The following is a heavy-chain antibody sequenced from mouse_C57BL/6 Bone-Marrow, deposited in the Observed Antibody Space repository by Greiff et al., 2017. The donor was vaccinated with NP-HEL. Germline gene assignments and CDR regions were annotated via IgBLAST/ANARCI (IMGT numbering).Heavy chain of an antibody. CDR2: INPNNGGT. CDR3: ARRGGSYGAMDY. J-gene: IGHJ4*01. Sequence: VQLQQSGPELVKPGASVKISCKASGYTFTDYYMNWVKQSHGKSLEWIGDINPNNGGTSYNQKFKGKATLTVDKSSSTAYMELRSLTSEDSAVYYCARRGGSYGAMDYWGQGTSVTVSS. D-gene: IGHD1-1*02. V-gene: IGHV1-26*01. CDR1: GYTFTDYY.